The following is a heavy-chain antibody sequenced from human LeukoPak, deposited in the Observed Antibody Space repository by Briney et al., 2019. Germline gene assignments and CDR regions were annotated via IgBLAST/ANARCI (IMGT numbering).Heavy chain of an antibody. CDR2: MNPNSGNT. V-gene: IGHV1-8*03. CDR3: AASKRSSWYLNYYYYMDV. Sequence: ASVKVSCKASGYTFTSYDINWVRQATGQGLEWMGWMNPNSGNTGYAQKFQGRVTITRNTSISTAYMELSSLRSEDTAVYYCAASKRSSWYLNYYYYMDVWGKGTTVTVSS. CDR1: GYTFTSYD. J-gene: IGHJ6*03. D-gene: IGHD6-13*01.